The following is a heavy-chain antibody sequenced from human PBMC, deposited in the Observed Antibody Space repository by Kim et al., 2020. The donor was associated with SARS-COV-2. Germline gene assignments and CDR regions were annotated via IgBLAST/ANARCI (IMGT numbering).Heavy chain of an antibody. D-gene: IGHD3-10*01. J-gene: IGHJ4*02. V-gene: IGHV5-51*01. CDR3: ARHSITMVRGVIAEYFDY. CDR2: IYPGDSDT. CDR1: GYSFTSYW. Sequence: GESLKISCKGSGYSFTSYWIGWVRQMPGKGLEWMGIIYPGDSDTRYSPSFQGQVTISADKSISTAYLQWSSLKASDTAMYYCARHSITMVRGVIAEYFDYWGQGTLVTVSS.